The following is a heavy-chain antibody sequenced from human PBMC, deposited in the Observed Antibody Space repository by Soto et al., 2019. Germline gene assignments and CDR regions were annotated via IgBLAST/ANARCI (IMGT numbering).Heavy chain of an antibody. V-gene: IGHV4-4*07. J-gene: IGHJ6*02. Sequence: PSETLSLTCTVSGGSISSYYWSWIRQSAGKGLEWIGRIYNGGNTQYNPSLKSRVTMSADTSKNQFSLRLNSVTAADTAVYYCARDGCDSYGLDVWGQGTTVTVSS. D-gene: IGHD5-12*01. CDR3: ARDGCDSYGLDV. CDR2: IYNGGNT. CDR1: GGSISSYY.